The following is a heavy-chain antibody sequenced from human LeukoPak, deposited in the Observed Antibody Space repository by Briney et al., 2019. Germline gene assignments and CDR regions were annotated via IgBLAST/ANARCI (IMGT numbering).Heavy chain of an antibody. J-gene: IGHJ3*02. D-gene: IGHD6-19*01. Sequence: GASVKVSCKASGYTFTGYYMHWVRQAPGKGLEWMGWINPNRGGTNYAQKFQGSITMTRATSISTAYMEMSRLRYDDTAVYYCARESSSGDAFDIWGQGTMVTVSS. CDR3: ARESSSGDAFDI. V-gene: IGHV1-2*02. CDR1: GYTFTGYY. CDR2: INPNRGGT.